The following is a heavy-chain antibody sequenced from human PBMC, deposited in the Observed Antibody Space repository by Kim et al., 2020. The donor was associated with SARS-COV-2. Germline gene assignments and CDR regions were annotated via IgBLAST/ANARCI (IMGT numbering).Heavy chain of an antibody. D-gene: IGHD3-10*01. Sequence: AQKFQGRVTITADKSTSTAYMELSSLRSEDTAVYYCARAPLASGGSATDYWGQGTLVTVSS. V-gene: IGHV1-69*04. CDR3: ARAPLASGGSATDY. J-gene: IGHJ4*02.